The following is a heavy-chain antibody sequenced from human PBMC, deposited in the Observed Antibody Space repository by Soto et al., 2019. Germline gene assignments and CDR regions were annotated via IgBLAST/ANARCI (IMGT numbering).Heavy chain of an antibody. V-gene: IGHV1-69*01. CDR2: IITAFGPA. J-gene: IGHJ4*02. D-gene: IGHD1-26*01. Sequence: VQLVQSGAEVKKPGSSLKVSCTASGGILNNYAISWLRQAPGQGLEWMGGIITAFGPAIYAQKFQGRVSITADETTQTAHMVLSSLRAEDTAGYYFGAGGRWARLDNWGQGTLVTVSS. CDR3: GAGGRWARLDN. CDR1: GGILNNYA.